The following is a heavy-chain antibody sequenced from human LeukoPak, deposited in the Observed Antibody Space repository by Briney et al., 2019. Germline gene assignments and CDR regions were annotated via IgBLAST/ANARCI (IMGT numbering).Heavy chain of an antibody. D-gene: IGHD2-21*01. Sequence: PGGSLRLSCAASGFTFSSYAMHWVRQAPGKGLEWVAVISYDGSNKYYADSVKGRFTISRDNSKNTLYLQMNSLRAEDTAVYYCARALWVRGLVPPHDYWGQGTLVTVSS. CDR3: ARALWVRGLVPPHDY. V-gene: IGHV3-30*04. CDR2: ISYDGSNK. J-gene: IGHJ4*02. CDR1: GFTFSSYA.